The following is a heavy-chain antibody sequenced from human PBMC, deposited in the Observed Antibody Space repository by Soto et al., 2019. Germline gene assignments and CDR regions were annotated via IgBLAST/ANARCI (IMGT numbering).Heavy chain of an antibody. Sequence: QVQLVESGGGVVQPGRSLRLSCAASGFTFSSYGMHWVRQAPGKGLEWVAVISYDGSNKYYADSVKGRFTISRDNSKNTLYLQMNSLRAEDTAVYYCAKARYPEGWELLRERVGREEYYFDYWGQGTLVTVSS. V-gene: IGHV3-30*18. J-gene: IGHJ4*02. CDR3: AKARYPEGWELLRERVGREEYYFDY. CDR1: GFTFSSYG. CDR2: ISYDGSNK. D-gene: IGHD1-26*01.